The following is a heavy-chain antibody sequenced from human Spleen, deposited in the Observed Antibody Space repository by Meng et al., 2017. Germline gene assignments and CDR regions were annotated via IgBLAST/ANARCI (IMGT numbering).Heavy chain of an antibody. Sequence: QVQVVESGGGVVQPGRSLRLSCAASGFTFSSFDMHWVRQAPGKGLEWVAVITPDGSVKNYADSVKGRFTISRDNSENTLYLQMNSLRVDDTAVYYCARGGSGSLDNWGQGTLVTVSS. J-gene: IGHJ4*02. V-gene: IGHV3-30*03. D-gene: IGHD3-10*01. CDR1: GFTFSSFD. CDR2: ITPDGSVK. CDR3: ARGGSGSLDN.